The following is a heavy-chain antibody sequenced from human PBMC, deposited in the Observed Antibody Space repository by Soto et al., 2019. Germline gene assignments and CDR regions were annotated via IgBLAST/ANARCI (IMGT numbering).Heavy chain of an antibody. CDR3: AKGGSGWFGDAFDI. CDR2: MSGNGGDT. D-gene: IGHD6-19*01. CDR1: GFTFSSYA. J-gene: IGHJ3*02. V-gene: IGHV3-23*01. Sequence: GESLKISCAASGFTFSSYAMSWVRQAPGKGLEWVSGMSGNGGDTLHADSVKGRFTISRDSSKTTLFLQMNSLRAEDTAVYYCAKGGSGWFGDAFDIWGQGTMVTVSS.